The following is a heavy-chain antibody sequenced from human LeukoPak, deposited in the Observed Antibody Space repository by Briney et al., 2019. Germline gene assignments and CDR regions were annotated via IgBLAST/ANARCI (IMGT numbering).Heavy chain of an antibody. CDR3: ARPRWLQFGPHDS. D-gene: IGHD5-24*01. V-gene: IGHV3-7*01. Sequence: GGSLRLSCAASGFTLGTFWMSWVRQSPGKGLEWVANIKQDGSERHYVDSVKGRFTISRDNAKNSLYLQMDNLRAEDTGLYYCARPRWLQFGPHDSWGQGTLVTVSS. CDR1: GFTLGTFW. J-gene: IGHJ5*01. CDR2: IKQDGSER.